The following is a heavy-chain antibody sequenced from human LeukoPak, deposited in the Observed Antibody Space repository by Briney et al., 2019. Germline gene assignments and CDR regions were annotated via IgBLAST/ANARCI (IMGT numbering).Heavy chain of an antibody. V-gene: IGHV3-30*02. CDR3: ARGTDSSGWYGAFDI. CDR1: GFTFSSYG. CDR2: IRFDGSNK. Sequence: PGGSLRLSCAASGFTFSSYGMDWVRQAPGKGLEWVAFIRFDGSNKYHADSVKGRFTISRDNSKNTLSLQMNSLRAADTAVFYCARGTDSSGWYGAFDIWGQGTLVTVSP. J-gene: IGHJ3*02. D-gene: IGHD6-19*01.